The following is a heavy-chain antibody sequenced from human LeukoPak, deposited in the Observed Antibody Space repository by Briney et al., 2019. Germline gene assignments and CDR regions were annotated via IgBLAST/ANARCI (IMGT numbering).Heavy chain of an antibody. Sequence: GSLRLSCAASGFPFNSYDMHWVRQPPGKGLEWIVCIYYSGSTYYNPSLKSRVTISVDTSKNQFSMKLSSVTAADTAVYYCARRPRGVINSPVGFDYWGQGTLVTVSS. D-gene: IGHD3-10*01. CDR3: ARRPRGVINSPVGFDY. CDR1: GFPFNSYD. J-gene: IGHJ4*02. V-gene: IGHV4-39*01. CDR2: IYYSGST.